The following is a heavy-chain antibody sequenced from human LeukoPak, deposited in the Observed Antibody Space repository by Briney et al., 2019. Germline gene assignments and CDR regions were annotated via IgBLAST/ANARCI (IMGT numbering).Heavy chain of an antibody. D-gene: IGHD6-6*01. CDR3: TTGYSSSPFNAFDI. V-gene: IGHV3-15*01. J-gene: IGHJ3*02. CDR2: IKSKTDGGTT. CDR1: GFTFSNAW. Sequence: PGGSLRLSCAASGFTFSNAWMSWVRQAPGKGLEWVGRIKSKTDGGTTDYAAPVKGRFTISRDDSKNTLYLQMNSLKTEDTAVYYCTTGYSSSPFNAFDIWGQGTMVTVSS.